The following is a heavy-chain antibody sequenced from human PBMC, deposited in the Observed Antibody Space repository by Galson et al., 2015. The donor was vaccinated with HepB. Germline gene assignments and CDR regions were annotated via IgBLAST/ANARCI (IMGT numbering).Heavy chain of an antibody. CDR3: TRDPYSGNVPHWFDP. V-gene: IGHV3-49*04. D-gene: IGHD5-12*01. J-gene: IGHJ5*02. CDR2: IRSKAYGGTT. CDR1: GFTFGDYA. Sequence: SLRLSCAPSGFTFGDYAMSWVRQAPGKGLEWVAFIRSKAYGGTTGYAASVKGRFNISRDDSKSIAYLQMNSLKTEDTGVYYCTRDPYSGNVPHWFDPWGQGTLVIVSS.